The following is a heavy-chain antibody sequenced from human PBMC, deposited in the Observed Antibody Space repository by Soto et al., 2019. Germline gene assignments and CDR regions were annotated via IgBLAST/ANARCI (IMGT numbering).Heavy chain of an antibody. CDR1: GGSFSGYY. CDR3: ARKALYSNYVGIYYYYYGMDV. CDR2: INHSGST. J-gene: IGHJ6*02. D-gene: IGHD4-4*01. V-gene: IGHV4-34*01. Sequence: QVQLQQWGAGLLKPSETLSLTCAVYGGSFSGYYWGWIRQPPGKGLEWIGEINHSGSTNYNPSLKSRVTISVDTSKNQFSLKLSSVTDADTAVYYCARKALYSNYVGIYYYYYGMDVWGQGTTVTVSS.